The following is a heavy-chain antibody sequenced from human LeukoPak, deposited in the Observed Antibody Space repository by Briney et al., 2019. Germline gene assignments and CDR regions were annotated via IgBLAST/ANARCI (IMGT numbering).Heavy chain of an antibody. CDR2: IYYSGST. D-gene: IGHD3-10*01. V-gene: IGHV4-39*01. J-gene: IGHJ4*02. CDR3: ARRVVRGVIITSAVGYYFDY. CDR1: AYSISSSYY. Sequence: SETLSLTCIVSAYSISSSYYWGWIRQPPGKGLEWIGSIYYSGSTYYNPSLKSRVTISVDTSKNQFSLKLSSVTAADTAVYYCARRVVRGVIITSAVGYYFDYWGQGTLVTVSS.